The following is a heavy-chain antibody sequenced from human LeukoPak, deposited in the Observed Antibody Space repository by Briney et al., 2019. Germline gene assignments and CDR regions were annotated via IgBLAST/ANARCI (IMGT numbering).Heavy chain of an antibody. V-gene: IGHV4-31*03. J-gene: IGHJ4*02. D-gene: IGHD4-17*01. CDR1: GGSVNSGGYY. CDR2: IYYSGRT. Sequence: PSETLSLTCTVSGGSVNSGGYYWTWIRQHPGKGLEWLGYIYYSGRTYYNPSLKSRITVSLDTSKNQFSLNLTSVSTADTAFYFCARSSDYGDYDWGQGTLITVSS. CDR3: ARSSDYGDYD.